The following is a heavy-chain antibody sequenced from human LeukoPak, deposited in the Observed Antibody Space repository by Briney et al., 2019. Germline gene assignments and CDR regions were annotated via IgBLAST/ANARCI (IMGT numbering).Heavy chain of an antibody. J-gene: IGHJ1*01. CDR1: GFTFSDYY. D-gene: IGHD2-15*01. CDR2: ISSSGSTI. CDR3: AFTASSIEVVVAAHEYFQH. V-gene: IGHV3-11*01. Sequence: GGSLRLSCAASGFTFSDYYMSWIRQAPGKGLEWVSYISSSGSTIYYADSVKGRFTISRDNAKNSLYLQMNSLRAEDTAVYYCAFTASSIEVVVAAHEYFQHWGQGTLVTVSS.